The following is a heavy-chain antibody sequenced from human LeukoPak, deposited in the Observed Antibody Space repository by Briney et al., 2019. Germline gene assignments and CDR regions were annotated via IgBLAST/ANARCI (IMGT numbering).Heavy chain of an antibody. CDR1: RFSFGAFP. CDR3: AKCFGHGSVPPFDP. Sequence: PGGSLRLSCAAARFSFGAFPMGWVRQSPGKGLEWVSSISAGADLTFYADSVRGRFTISRDNSKNTLYLQMNSLRAEDTAVYYCAKCFGHGSVPPFDPWGQGTLVTVSS. V-gene: IGHV3-23*01. D-gene: IGHD3-10*01. CDR2: ISAGADLT. J-gene: IGHJ5*02.